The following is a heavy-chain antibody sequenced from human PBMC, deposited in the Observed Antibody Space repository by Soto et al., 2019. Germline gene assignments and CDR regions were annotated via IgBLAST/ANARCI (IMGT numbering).Heavy chain of an antibody. CDR3: PRMSSSGSGWFHP. J-gene: IGHJ5*02. CDR2: FYSSGSI. CDR1: GYSITAGGYY. D-gene: IGHD3-22*01. V-gene: IGHV4-31*03. Sequence: SETLSLTCFVSGYSITAGGYYWSWIRHHPGKGLEWIGSFYSSGSIIYNPSLRSRVSISGDTSSNQFSMSLTSVTAADTARYYFPRMSSSGSGWFHPSCQRTLGT.